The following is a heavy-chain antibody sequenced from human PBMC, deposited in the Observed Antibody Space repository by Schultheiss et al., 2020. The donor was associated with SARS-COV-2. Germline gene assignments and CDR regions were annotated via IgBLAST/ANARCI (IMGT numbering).Heavy chain of an antibody. CDR2: ISSSSSYI. V-gene: IGHV3-21*04. Sequence: GESLKISCAASGFTVSSNYMSWVRQAPGKGLEWVSSISSSSSYIYYADSVKGRFTISRDNARKSLFLHMNNLRPEDTAVYYCARSGSGGWLNPFHSWGQGVLVTVSS. J-gene: IGHJ5*02. D-gene: IGHD3-10*01. CDR3: ARSGSGGWLNPFHS. CDR1: GFTVSSNY.